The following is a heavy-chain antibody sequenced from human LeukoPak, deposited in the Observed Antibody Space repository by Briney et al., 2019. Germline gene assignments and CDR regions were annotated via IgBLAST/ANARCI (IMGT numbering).Heavy chain of an antibody. CDR2: IYYSGNT. J-gene: IGHJ5*02. V-gene: IGHV4-31*03. CDR1: GGSITNDNYF. D-gene: IGHD2-15*01. CDR3: ARDVGFCSGGSCYPYNWFDP. Sequence: PSQTLSLTCTVSGGSITNDNYFWSWIRQYPGKGLEWIGYIYYSGNTYYNPSLKSRVTMSVDTSKNQFSLKLTSVTAADTAVYHCARDVGFCSGGSCYPYNWFDPWGQGTLVTVSS.